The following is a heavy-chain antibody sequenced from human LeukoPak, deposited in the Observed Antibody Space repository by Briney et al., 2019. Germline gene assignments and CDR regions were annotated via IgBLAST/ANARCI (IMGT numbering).Heavy chain of an antibody. V-gene: IGHV4-39*07. CDR3: ARDGRYYDSSGYANWFDP. CDR2: IYYSGST. J-gene: IGHJ5*02. CDR1: GGSISSSSYY. Sequence: SETLSLTCTVSGGSISSSSYYWGWIRQPPGKGLEWIGGIYYSGSTYYNPSLKSRVTISVDTSKNQFSLKLSSVTAADTAVYYCARDGRYYDSSGYANWFDPWGQGTLVTVSS. D-gene: IGHD3-22*01.